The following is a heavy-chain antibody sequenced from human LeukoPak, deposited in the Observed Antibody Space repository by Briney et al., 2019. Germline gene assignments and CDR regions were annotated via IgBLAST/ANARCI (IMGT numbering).Heavy chain of an antibody. CDR2: IYYSGST. D-gene: IGHD2-2*01. CDR3: ARDCSSTSCYPY. V-gene: IGHV4-30-4*08. Sequence: SQTLSLTCTVSGGSISSGDYYWSWIRQPPGKGLEWIGYIYYSGSTYYNPSLKSRVTISVDTSKNQFSLKLSSVTAADTAVYYCARDCSSTSCYPYWGQGTLVTVSS. CDR1: GGSISSGDYY. J-gene: IGHJ4*02.